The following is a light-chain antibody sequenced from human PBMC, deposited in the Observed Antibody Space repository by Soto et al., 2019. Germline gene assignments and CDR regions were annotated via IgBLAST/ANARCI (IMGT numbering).Light chain of an antibody. J-gene: IGLJ3*02. Sequence: QSVLTQPPSVSGAPRQRVTISCSGSSNAVNWHQQLPGKAPKLLMYYDDLLPSGVSDRFSGSKSGTSASLAISGLQSEDEADYYCAAWDDILNGPVFGGGTQLTVL. V-gene: IGLV1-36*01. CDR2: YDD. CDR3: AAWDDILNGPV. CDR1: SNA.